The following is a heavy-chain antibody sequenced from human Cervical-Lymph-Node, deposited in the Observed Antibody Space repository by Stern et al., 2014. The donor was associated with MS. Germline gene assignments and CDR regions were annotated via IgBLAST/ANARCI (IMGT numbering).Heavy chain of an antibody. CDR3: ARGIVSSYGYDVSFDY. D-gene: IGHD5-18*01. Sequence: QVQLVESGGGVVQPGRSLRLSCAASGFTFSSYGMHWVRQAPGKGLEWVAVIWYDGSNKYYADSVKGRFTISRDNSKNTLYLQMNSLRAEDTAVYYCARGIVSSYGYDVSFDYWGQGTLVTVSS. J-gene: IGHJ4*02. CDR2: IWYDGSNK. V-gene: IGHV3-33*01. CDR1: GFTFSSYG.